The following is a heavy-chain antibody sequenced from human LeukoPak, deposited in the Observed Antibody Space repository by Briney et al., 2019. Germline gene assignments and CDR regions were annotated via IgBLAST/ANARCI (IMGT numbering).Heavy chain of an antibody. CDR3: ARDQVSGYDILTGYWLDP. J-gene: IGHJ5*02. V-gene: IGHV1-46*01. CDR2: INPSGGST. CDR1: GYTFTSYY. Sequence: ASVKVSCKASGYTFTSYYMHWVRQAPGQGLEWMGIINPSGGSTSYAQKFQGRVTMTRDTSTSTVYIELSSLRSEDTAVYYCARDQVSGYDILTGYWLDPWGQGTLVTVSS. D-gene: IGHD3-9*01.